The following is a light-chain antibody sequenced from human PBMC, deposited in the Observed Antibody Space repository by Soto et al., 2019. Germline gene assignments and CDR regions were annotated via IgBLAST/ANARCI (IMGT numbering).Light chain of an antibody. Sequence: QSALTQPRSVSGAPGQSVTISCTGTSSDVGASNSVSWYQQHPGEVPKVMIYDVSQRPAGVPDRFSGSKSGNTAYLTISGLQAEDEADYYCFSYTASSHVLFGGGTKLTVL. CDR3: FSYTASSHVL. CDR2: DVS. V-gene: IGLV2-11*01. J-gene: IGLJ2*01. CDR1: SSDVGASNS.